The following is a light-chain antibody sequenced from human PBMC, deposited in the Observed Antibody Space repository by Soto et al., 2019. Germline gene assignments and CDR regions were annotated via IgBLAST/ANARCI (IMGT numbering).Light chain of an antibody. CDR3: QKYNSAPPT. CDR2: AAS. CDR1: QAISIY. V-gene: IGKV1-27*01. Sequence: DIQMTQSPSSLSTSVGDRVTITCRASQAISIYLAWYQQKPGKVPKLLIYAASTLQSVVPSRFSGSGSGTDFTLTISILQPEDVATYYCQKYNSAPPTFGQGTKVEIK. J-gene: IGKJ1*01.